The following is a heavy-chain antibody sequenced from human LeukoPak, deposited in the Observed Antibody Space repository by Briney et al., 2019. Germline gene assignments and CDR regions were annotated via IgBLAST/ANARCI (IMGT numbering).Heavy chain of an antibody. CDR3: VRDDNGGAEDF. Sequence: PRGSLRLSCAASGFTFSSYWMHWVRQAPGKGLVWVSRINSDGSSTRYADSVKGRFTISRDNAKNTLYLQMNSLSAEDTAVYYCVRDDNGGAEDFWGQGTLVTVSS. J-gene: IGHJ4*02. CDR1: GFTFSSYW. V-gene: IGHV3-74*01. CDR2: INSDGSST. D-gene: IGHD4/OR15-4a*01.